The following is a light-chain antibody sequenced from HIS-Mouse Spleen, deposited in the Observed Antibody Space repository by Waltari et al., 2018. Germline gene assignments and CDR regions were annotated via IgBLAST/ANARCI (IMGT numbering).Light chain of an antibody. CDR3: CSYAGSSTWV. CDR1: SSDVWSYNL. CDR2: EGS. J-gene: IGLJ3*02. Sequence: QSALTQPASVSGSPGQSITISCTGTSSDVWSYNLVSWYQQHPGKAPKLMIYEGSKRPSGVSNRFSGSQSGNTASLTISGLQAEDEADYYCCSYAGSSTWVFGGGTKLTVL. V-gene: IGLV2-23*01.